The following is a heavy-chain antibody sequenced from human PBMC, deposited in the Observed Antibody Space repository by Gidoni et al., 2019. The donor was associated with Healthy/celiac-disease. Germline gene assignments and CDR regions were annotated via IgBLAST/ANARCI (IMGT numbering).Heavy chain of an antibody. D-gene: IGHD2-2*01. CDR1: GGTFRSYA. CDR2: IIPIFGTA. J-gene: IGHJ5*02. Sequence: QVQLVQSGAEVKKPGSSVKVSCKASGGTFRSYAISWVRQAPGQGLEWMGGIIPIFGTANYAQKFQGRVTITADKSTSTAYMELSSLRSEDTAVYYCARDRCSSTSCYVGWFDPWGQGTLVTVSS. V-gene: IGHV1-69*06. CDR3: ARDRCSSTSCYVGWFDP.